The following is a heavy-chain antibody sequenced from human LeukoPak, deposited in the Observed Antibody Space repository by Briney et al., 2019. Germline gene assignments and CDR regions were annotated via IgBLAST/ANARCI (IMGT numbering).Heavy chain of an antibody. CDR3: ARDTYYYDSSGYTSPNWFDP. CDR2: IYTSGST. D-gene: IGHD3-22*01. Sequence: PSETLSLTCAVYGGSFSGYYWSWIRQPAGKGLEWIGRIYTSGSTNYNPSLKSRVTMSVDTSKNQFSLKLSSVTAADTAVYYCARDTYYYDSSGYTSPNWFDPWGQGTLVTVSS. CDR1: GGSFSGYY. J-gene: IGHJ5*02. V-gene: IGHV4-4*07.